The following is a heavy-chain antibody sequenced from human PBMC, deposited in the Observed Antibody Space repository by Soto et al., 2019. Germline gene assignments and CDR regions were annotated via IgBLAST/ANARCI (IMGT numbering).Heavy chain of an antibody. J-gene: IGHJ6*03. V-gene: IGHV3-64*01. D-gene: IGHD6-6*01. Sequence: PGGSLRLSCAASGFTFSDYWMHWVRQAPGKGLKYVSGISSNGVGTYYANSVQGRFTISRDNSKNTVYLQMGSLRPEDMAVYYCARRARPDFYYMDVWGKGTTVTVSS. CDR2: ISSNGVGT. CDR1: GFTFSDYW. CDR3: ARRARPDFYYMDV.